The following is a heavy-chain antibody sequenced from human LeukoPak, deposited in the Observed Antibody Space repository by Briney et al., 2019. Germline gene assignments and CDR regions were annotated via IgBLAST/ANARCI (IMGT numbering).Heavy chain of an antibody. J-gene: IGHJ5*02. V-gene: IGHV3-48*04. Sequence: GGSLRLSCAASGFTFSSYWMHWVRQAPGKGLEWVSYISSSGSTIYYADSVKGRFTISRDNAKNSLYLQMNSLRAEDTAVYYCAREVGKAAINWFDPWGQGTLVTVSS. CDR3: AREVGKAAINWFDP. CDR1: GFTFSSYW. CDR2: ISSSGSTI. D-gene: IGHD2-2*01.